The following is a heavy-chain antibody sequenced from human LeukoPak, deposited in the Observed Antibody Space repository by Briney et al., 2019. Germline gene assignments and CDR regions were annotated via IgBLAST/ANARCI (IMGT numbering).Heavy chain of an antibody. CDR1: GFTFSSYL. V-gene: IGHV3-74*01. CDR2: INGDGSRK. CDR3: ARGPSGGYYMDV. J-gene: IGHJ6*03. Sequence: GGSLRLSCAASGFTFSSYLMHWVRQGPGKGLVWVSRINGDGSRKTYADSVKGRVTISRDNAKNTLYLQMNSLRAEDTAVYYCARGPSGGYYMDVWGKGTTVTVSS. D-gene: IGHD3-16*01.